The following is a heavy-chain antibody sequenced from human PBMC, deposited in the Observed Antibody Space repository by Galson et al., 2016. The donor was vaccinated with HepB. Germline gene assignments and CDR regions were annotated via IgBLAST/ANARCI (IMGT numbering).Heavy chain of an antibody. D-gene: IGHD6-19*01. CDR1: GFTFSSHW. CDR2: IDSDGSDI. V-gene: IGHV3-74*01. CDR3: ARDQRSSLDC. Sequence: SLRLSCAASGFTFSSHWMHWVRQAPGKGLVWVSRIDSDGSDIRYADSVRGRFTISRDNAKNTLYLQMNSLRAEDTAVYYCARDQRSSLDCWGQGTLVTVSS. J-gene: IGHJ4*02.